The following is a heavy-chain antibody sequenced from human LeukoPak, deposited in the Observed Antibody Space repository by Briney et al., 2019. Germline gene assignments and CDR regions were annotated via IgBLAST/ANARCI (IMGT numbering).Heavy chain of an antibody. J-gene: IGHJ4*02. V-gene: IGHV3-23*01. CDR1: GFTFSSYA. D-gene: IGHD1-26*01. CDR2: MSGSGGST. Sequence: GGSLRLSCAASGFTFSSYAMSWVRQAPGKGLEWVSAMSGSGGSTYYAGSVKGRFTISRDNSKNTLYLQMNSLRAEDTAVYYCAKSRGSYPRDYWGQGTLVTVSS. CDR3: AKSRGSYPRDY.